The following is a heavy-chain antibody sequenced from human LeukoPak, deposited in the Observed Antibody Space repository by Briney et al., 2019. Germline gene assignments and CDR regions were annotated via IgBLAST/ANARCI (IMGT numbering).Heavy chain of an antibody. J-gene: IGHJ4*02. V-gene: IGHV3-30*01. D-gene: IGHD5-24*01. CDR3: VVAGRRGGYNGDDY. CDR2: ISYDGSNK. CDR1: GFTFSSYA. Sequence: GGSLRLSCAASGFTFSSYAMHWVRQAPGKGLEWVAVISYDGSNKYYADSVKGRFTISRDNSKNTLYLQMNSLRAEDTAVYYCVVAGRRGGYNGDDYWGQGTLVTVSS.